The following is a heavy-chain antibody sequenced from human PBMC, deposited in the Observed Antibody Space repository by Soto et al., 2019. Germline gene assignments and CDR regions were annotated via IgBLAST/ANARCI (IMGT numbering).Heavy chain of an antibody. CDR1: GDSISSGGYS. Sequence: QVQLQESGSGLVKPSQTLSLTCDVSGDSISSGGYSWNWIRQPPGKGLEWIGNIYQSGTTDYNPSLKRRVTISVDRSKNQFSLKLSSVTAADTAVYYCASDNRSGYYFDYWGQGTLVTVSS. CDR2: IYQSGTT. CDR3: ASDNRSGYYFDY. J-gene: IGHJ4*02. V-gene: IGHV4-30-2*01. D-gene: IGHD3-22*01.